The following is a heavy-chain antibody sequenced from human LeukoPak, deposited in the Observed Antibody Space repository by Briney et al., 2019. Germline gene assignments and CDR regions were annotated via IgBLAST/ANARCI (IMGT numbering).Heavy chain of an antibody. CDR1: VGSFSCYY. J-gene: IGHJ5*02. Sequence: KPSETLSLTCAAGVGSFSCYYWSWIRQPPGKGLEWIGEINHSGSTNYNPSLKSRVTISVDTSKNQFSLKLSSVTAADTAVYYCAKTYYDFWSGPPHKGWFDPWGQGTLVTVSS. V-gene: IGHV4-34*01. D-gene: IGHD3-3*01. CDR2: INHSGST. CDR3: AKTYYDFWSGPPHKGWFDP.